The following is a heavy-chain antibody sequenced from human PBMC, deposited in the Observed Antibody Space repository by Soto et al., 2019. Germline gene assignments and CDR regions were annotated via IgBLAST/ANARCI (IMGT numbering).Heavy chain of an antibody. CDR1: GGPFNNHA. CDR3: ASDYGEIDAFDI. D-gene: IGHD4-17*01. V-gene: IGHV1-69*01. CDR2: VIPTLATA. Sequence: QVQLVQSGGEVKKPGSSVKVSCKTSGGPFNNHAINWVRQAPGQGLEWVGLVIPTLATADYAQKFQGRVTMTADEVTNTAYMELSSLRSDDTGVYYCASDYGEIDAFDIWGQGTLVTVSS. J-gene: IGHJ3*02.